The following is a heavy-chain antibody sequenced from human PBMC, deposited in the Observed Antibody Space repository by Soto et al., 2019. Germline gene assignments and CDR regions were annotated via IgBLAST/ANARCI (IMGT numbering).Heavy chain of an antibody. CDR2: IYWDDDK. CDR3: AHRSDGNYFDY. J-gene: IGHJ4*02. Sequence: GPTLVNPTQTLTLTCTVSGFSLSTSGVGVGWIRQAPGKALEWLAVIYWDDDKRYSPSLKNRLTITKDTSNNQVVLTMTNMDPVDTGTYFCAHRSDGNYFDYCGQGTLVTVSS. V-gene: IGHV2-5*02. D-gene: IGHD1-26*01. CDR1: GFSLSTSGVG.